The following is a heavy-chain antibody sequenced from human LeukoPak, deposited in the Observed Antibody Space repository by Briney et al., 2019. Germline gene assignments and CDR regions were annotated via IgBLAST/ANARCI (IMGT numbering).Heavy chain of an antibody. J-gene: IGHJ5*02. V-gene: IGHV4-38-2*01. Sequence: SETLSLTCAVSGYSISSGYYWGWIRQPPGKGLEWIGSIYHSGSTYYNPSLKSRASISPDTSKNHYSLSLTSVTAADTAVYYCARRGIWDLQIGNWFDPWGQGILVTVSS. CDR3: ARRGIWDLQIGNWFDP. CDR2: IYHSGST. D-gene: IGHD3-16*01. CDR1: GYSISSGYY.